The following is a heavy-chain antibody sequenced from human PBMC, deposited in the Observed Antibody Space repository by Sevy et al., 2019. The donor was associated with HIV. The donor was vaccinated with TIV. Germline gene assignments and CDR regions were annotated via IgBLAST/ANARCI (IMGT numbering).Heavy chain of an antibody. CDR3: AREGCTKPHDY. CDR1: GFTFSKYS. D-gene: IGHD2-8*01. J-gene: IGHJ4*02. Sequence: GGSLRLSCAASGFTFSKYSMSWVRQPPGKGLEWVSTLSFGCGEINYADSVKGRFTISRANSKSSVYLQMNNLRPEDTAVYCCAREGCTKPHDYWGQGTLVTVSS. V-gene: IGHV3-23*01. CDR2: LSFGCGEI.